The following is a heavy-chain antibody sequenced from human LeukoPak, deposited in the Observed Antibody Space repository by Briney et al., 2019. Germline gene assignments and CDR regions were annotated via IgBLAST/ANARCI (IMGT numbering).Heavy chain of an antibody. CDR1: GGSISSSSYY. J-gene: IGHJ3*02. CDR3: ARHEATYCGGDCYLRAFDI. V-gene: IGHV4-39*01. D-gene: IGHD2-21*02. Sequence: SETLSLTCTVSGGSISSSSYYWGWIRQPPGKGLEWIGTIYYRGSTYYNPSLKSRVTISVDTSKKQFSLKLSSVTAADTAVYYCARHEATYCGGDCYLRAFDIWGQGTMVTVSS. CDR2: IYYRGST.